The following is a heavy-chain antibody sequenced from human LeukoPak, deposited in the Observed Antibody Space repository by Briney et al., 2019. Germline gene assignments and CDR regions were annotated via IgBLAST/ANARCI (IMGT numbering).Heavy chain of an antibody. J-gene: IGHJ5*02. D-gene: IGHD3-22*01. Sequence: ASVKVSCKASGYTFTSYDINWVRQATGQGLEWMGWMNPNSGNTGYAQKFQGRVTITRNTSISTAYMELSSLRSDDTAVYYCARARFESYYYDISGTGGYNWFDPWGQGTLVTVSS. V-gene: IGHV1-8*03. CDR1: GYTFTSYD. CDR3: ARARFESYYYDISGTGGYNWFDP. CDR2: MNPNSGNT.